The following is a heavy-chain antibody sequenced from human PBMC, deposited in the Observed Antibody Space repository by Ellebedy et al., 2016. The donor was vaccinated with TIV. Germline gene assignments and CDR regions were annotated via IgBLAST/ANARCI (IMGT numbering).Heavy chain of an antibody. V-gene: IGHV3-30*18. CDR3: AKEGGRYSSGWYISWFDP. J-gene: IGHJ5*02. Sequence: GGSLRLSXAASGFTFSSYGMHWVRQAPGKGLEWVAVISYGGSNKYYADSVKGRFTISRDNSKNTLYLQMNSLRAEDTAVYYCAKEGGRYSSGWYISWFDPWGQGTLVTVSS. CDR1: GFTFSSYG. CDR2: ISYGGSNK. D-gene: IGHD6-19*01.